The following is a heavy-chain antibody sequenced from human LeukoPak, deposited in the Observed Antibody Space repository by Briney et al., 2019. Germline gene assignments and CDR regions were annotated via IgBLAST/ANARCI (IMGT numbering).Heavy chain of an antibody. V-gene: IGHV1-46*01. CDR3: AREPFADYDSSGYLPSPFDY. CDR1: GGTFSSYA. J-gene: IGHJ4*02. Sequence: ASVKVSCKASGGTFSSYAISWVRQAPGQGLEWMGIINPSGGSTSYAQKFQGRVTVTRDMSTSTVYMELSSLRSEDTAVYYCAREPFADYDSSGYLPSPFDYWGRGTLVTVSS. CDR2: INPSGGST. D-gene: IGHD3-22*01.